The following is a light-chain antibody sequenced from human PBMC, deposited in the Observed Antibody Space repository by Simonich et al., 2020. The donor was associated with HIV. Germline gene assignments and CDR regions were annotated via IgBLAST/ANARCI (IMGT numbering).Light chain of an antibody. CDR3: GADHGSGSNFVWV. CDR2: VGPGGIVG. V-gene: IGLV9-49*01. J-gene: IGLJ3*02. Sequence: QPVLTQPPSASASLGASVTLTCNLSSGYDNYKVDWYQQRPGKGPRFVMRVGPGGIVGSKGDGIPDRFSALGSGLNRYLTIKNIQEEDESDYHCGADHGSGSNFVWVFGGGTKLTVL. CDR1: SGYDNYK.